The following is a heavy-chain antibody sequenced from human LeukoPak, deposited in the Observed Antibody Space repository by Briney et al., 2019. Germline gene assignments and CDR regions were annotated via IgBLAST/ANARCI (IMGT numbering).Heavy chain of an antibody. CDR2: INNDGGSK. Sequence: GGSLRLSCAASGFTFSSYAMSWVRQPRGKGLVGVPRINNDGGSKSYADSVKGRFTLSRDNPKNTLYLPMNIRGAKDTTVYYCAREPSYCTNGVCYEGLDYWGQGTLVSVSS. CDR3: AREPSYCTNGVCYEGLDY. CDR1: GFTFSSYA. J-gene: IGHJ4*02. D-gene: IGHD2-8*01. V-gene: IGHV3-74*01.